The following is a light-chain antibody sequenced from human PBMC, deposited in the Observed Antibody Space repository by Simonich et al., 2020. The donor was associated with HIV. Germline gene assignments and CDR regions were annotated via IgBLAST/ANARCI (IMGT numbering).Light chain of an antibody. V-gene: IGKV3-15*01. CDR3: QHYNSWPPMCT. J-gene: IGKJ2*02. CDR2: GAS. CDR1: QSLSSK. Sequence: EIVMTQSQATLSVSPGERATLSCRASQSLSSKLAWYQHKPGQAPRLLIYGASTRATVFPARFSGSGSGTEFTLTISSLQSEDFAVYYCQHYNSWPPMCTFGQGTKLEIK.